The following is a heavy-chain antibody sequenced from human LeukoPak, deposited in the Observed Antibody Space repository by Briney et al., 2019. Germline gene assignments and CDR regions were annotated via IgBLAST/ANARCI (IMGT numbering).Heavy chain of an antibody. D-gene: IGHD3-16*01. CDR2: IYYSGST. V-gene: IGHV4-31*03. Sequence: SETLSLTCTVSGGPISSGGYYWSWIRQHPGKGLEWIGYIYYSGSTYYNPSLKSRVTISVDTSKNQFSLKLSSVTAADTAVYYCARGLVGDFLDYWGQGTLVTVSS. CDR1: GGPISSGGYY. CDR3: ARGLVGDFLDY. J-gene: IGHJ4*02.